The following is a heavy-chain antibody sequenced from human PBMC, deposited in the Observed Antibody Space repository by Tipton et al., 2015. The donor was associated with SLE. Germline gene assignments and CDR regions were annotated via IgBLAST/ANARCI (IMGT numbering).Heavy chain of an antibody. J-gene: IGHJ4*02. Sequence: TLSLTCTVSRGSISRGGYYWSWIRQHPGKGLEWIGYIYYSGSTLYNPSLKSRATISVDTSTNQFSLKLASVTAADTAVYYCARRSITPYFDFWGQGRLVTVSS. D-gene: IGHD2/OR15-2a*01. CDR1: RGSISRGGYY. CDR2: IYYSGST. V-gene: IGHV4-31*03. CDR3: ARRSITPYFDF.